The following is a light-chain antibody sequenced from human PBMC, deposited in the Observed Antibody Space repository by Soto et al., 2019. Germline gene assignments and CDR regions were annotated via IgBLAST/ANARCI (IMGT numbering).Light chain of an antibody. Sequence: QSVLAHPASVSGSPGQSITISCTGTSSDVGGYNYVSWYQQHPGKAPKLMIYEVSNRPSGVSNRFSGSKSGNTASLTISGLQAEEEADYYCTSYTSSSTRVFGPGTKVTVL. CDR3: TSYTSSSTRV. V-gene: IGLV2-14*01. J-gene: IGLJ1*01. CDR2: EVS. CDR1: SSDVGGYNY.